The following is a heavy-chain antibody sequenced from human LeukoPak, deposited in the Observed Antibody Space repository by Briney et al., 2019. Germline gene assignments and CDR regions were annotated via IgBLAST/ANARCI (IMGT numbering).Heavy chain of an antibody. CDR2: IYSGGST. V-gene: IGHV3-53*01. Sequence: GSLRLSCAASGFTVSSNYMSWVRQAPGKGLEWVSVIYSGGSTYYADSVKGRFTISRDNSKNTLYLQMNSLRAEDTAVYYCARVPRSGYLYYYGMDVWGQGTTVTVSS. CDR1: GFTVSSNY. CDR3: ARVPRSGYLYYYGMDV. D-gene: IGHD3-3*01. J-gene: IGHJ6*02.